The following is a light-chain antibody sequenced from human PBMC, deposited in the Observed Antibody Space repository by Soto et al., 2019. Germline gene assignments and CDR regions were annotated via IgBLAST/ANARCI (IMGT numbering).Light chain of an antibody. Sequence: DIQLTQSPSFLSASVGDRVTITCRASQGISSYLAWYQQKPGKAPKLLIYAASTLQSGVPSRFGGSGSGTEFTLTISGLLPEDFAAYHCQQLYTLPFTFGQGTRLEIK. CDR3: QQLYTLPFT. V-gene: IGKV1-9*01. CDR1: QGISSY. CDR2: AAS. J-gene: IGKJ5*01.